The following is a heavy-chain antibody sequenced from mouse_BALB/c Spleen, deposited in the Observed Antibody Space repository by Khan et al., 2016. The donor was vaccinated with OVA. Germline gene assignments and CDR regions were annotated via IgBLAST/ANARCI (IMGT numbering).Heavy chain of an antibody. CDR1: GFNIRHYY. Sequence: EVQLQQSGADLVRSGASVKLSCIASGFNIRHYYLHWVKQRPAQGLEWIGWIDPDNGDTEYDPKFQGKATMTADTSSNTAYLQLSSLTSEDTAVYYCTTGWGYAMDYWGQGTSVTVSS. D-gene: IGHD4-1*01. CDR2: IDPDNGDT. J-gene: IGHJ4*01. V-gene: IGHV14-4*02. CDR3: TTGWGYAMDY.